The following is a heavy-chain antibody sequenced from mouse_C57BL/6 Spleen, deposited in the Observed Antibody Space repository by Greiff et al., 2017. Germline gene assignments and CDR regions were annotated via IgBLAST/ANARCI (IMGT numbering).Heavy chain of an antibody. CDR3: SSYGNWGMDY. V-gene: IGHV5-9*01. Sequence: VKLMESGGGLVKPGGSLKLSCAASGFTFSSYTMSWVRQTPEKRLEWVATISGGGGNTYYPDSVKGRFTISRDNAKNTLYLQMSSLRSEDTALYYCSSYGNWGMDYGGQGTSGTVSS. J-gene: IGHJ4*01. D-gene: IGHD2-1*01. CDR1: GFTFSSYT. CDR2: ISGGGGNT.